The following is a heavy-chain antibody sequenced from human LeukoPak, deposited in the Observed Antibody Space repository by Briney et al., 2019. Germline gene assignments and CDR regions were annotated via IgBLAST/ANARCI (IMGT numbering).Heavy chain of an antibody. CDR3: ARWADSPFDY. CDR2: MKPRSDKT. Sequence: ASVKVSCKASGYTFTSYDINWVRQATGQGVEWMGYMKPRSDKTGYAQKFQGRVTLTWDTSISTAYMELSSVKSEDTAVYYCARWADSPFDYWGQGTLVTVSS. V-gene: IGHV1-8*01. J-gene: IGHJ4*02. CDR1: GYTFTSYD.